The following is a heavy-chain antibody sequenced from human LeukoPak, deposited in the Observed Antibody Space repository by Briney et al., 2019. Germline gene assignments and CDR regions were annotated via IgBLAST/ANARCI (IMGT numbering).Heavy chain of an antibody. CDR2: IKQDGSEK. J-gene: IGHJ5*02. CDR3: ARKVITMVRGDRYNWFDP. Sequence: GGSLRLSCAASGFTFSSYWMSWVRQAPGKGLEWVANIKQDGSEKYYVDSVKGRFPISRDNAKNSLYLQMNSLRAEDTAVYYCARKVITMVRGDRYNWFDPWGQGTLVTVSS. CDR1: GFTFSSYW. V-gene: IGHV3-7*01. D-gene: IGHD3-10*01.